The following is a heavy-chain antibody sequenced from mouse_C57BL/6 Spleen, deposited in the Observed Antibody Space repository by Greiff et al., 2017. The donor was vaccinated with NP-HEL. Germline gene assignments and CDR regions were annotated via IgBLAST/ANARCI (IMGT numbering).Heavy chain of an antibody. CDR2: ISSGGDYI. V-gene: IGHV5-9-1*02. Sequence: EVMLVESGEGLVKPGGSLKLSCAASGFTFSSYAMSWVRQTPEKRLEWVAYISSGGDYIYYADTVKGRFTISRDNARNTLYLQLSRLKSEDAAMYCSTRGDGYGGAWFAYWGQGTLVTVSA. CDR3: TRGDGYGGAWFAY. D-gene: IGHD2-2*01. J-gene: IGHJ3*01. CDR1: GFTFSSYA.